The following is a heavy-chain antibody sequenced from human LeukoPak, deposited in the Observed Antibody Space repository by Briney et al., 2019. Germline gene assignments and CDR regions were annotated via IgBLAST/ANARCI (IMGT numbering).Heavy chain of an antibody. CDR3: AKRGATVRRTYFFDS. V-gene: IGHV3-30*02. CDR1: GFTFNAFG. CDR2: IRYDGNDK. Sequence: GGSLRLSCVASGFTFNAFGMHWVRQAPGKGLEWVAFIRYDGNDKYYSGSVEGRFTISRDNPKNTLYLQMNSLRVEDTSFYYCAKRGATVRRTYFFDSWGQGALVTVSS. D-gene: IGHD1-26*01. J-gene: IGHJ4*02.